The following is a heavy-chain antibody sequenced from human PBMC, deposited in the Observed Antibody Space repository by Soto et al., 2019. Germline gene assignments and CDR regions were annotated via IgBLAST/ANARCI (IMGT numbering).Heavy chain of an antibody. J-gene: IGHJ4*02. D-gene: IGHD5-18*01. CDR3: ARESFSKVTPGSYFDY. V-gene: IGHV4-4*02. CDR2: IYHSGST. CDR1: GGSISSSNW. Sequence: QVQLQESGPGLVKPSGTLSLTCAVSGGSISSSNWWSWVRQPPGKGLEWIGEIYHSGSTNYNPSLKSRVTISVDKSQNQFSLQLSSVTAADTAVYYCARESFSKVTPGSYFDYWGQGTLVTVSS.